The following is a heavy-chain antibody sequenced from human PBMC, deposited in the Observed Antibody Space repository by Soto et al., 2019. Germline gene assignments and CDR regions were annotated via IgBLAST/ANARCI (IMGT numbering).Heavy chain of an antibody. J-gene: IGHJ4*02. CDR1: GGSLSRFY. Sequence: SGTPSPTCTVSGGSLSRFYWSWIRQPPGKGLEWIGYIYYSGSTNCNPSLKSRVTISVDTSKNQFSLKLSSVTAADTAVYYCARRYGSAIDYWGQGTLVTVSS. CDR3: ARRYGSAIDY. CDR2: IYYSGST. V-gene: IGHV4-59*08. D-gene: IGHD1-26*01.